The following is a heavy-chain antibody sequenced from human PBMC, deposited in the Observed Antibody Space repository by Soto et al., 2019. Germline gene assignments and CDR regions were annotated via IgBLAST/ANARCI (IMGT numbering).Heavy chain of an antibody. V-gene: IGHV4-34*01. D-gene: IGHD4-4*01. CDR1: GGSFSGYC. J-gene: IGHJ6*03. Sequence: QVQLQQWGAGLLKPSETLSLTCAVYGGSFSGYCWSWIRQPPGKGLEWIGEINHSGNTIYNPSLKRRVTISVDTSKNQFSLKLSSVNAADTAVYYCARGDPYSNPYYYYMDVWGKGTTVTVSS. CDR3: ARGDPYSNPYYYYMDV. CDR2: INHSGNT.